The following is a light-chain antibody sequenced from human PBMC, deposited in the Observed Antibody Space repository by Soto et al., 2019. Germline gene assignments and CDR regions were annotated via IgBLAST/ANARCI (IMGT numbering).Light chain of an antibody. V-gene: IGKV3-20*01. CDR3: QHYGSSPWT. CDR1: QSVGSSY. Sequence: EIVLTQSPGTLSLSPGERATLSCRASQSVGSSYLAWYQQKPGQAPRLLIHVASSRPTGIPDRFSGSVSGTDFTLTISRLEPEDSAVYYCQHYGSSPWTFGQGTKVEIK. CDR2: VAS. J-gene: IGKJ1*01.